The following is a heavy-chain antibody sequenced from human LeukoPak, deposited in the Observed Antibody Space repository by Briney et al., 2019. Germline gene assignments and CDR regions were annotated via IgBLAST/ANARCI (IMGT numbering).Heavy chain of an antibody. J-gene: IGHJ3*02. D-gene: IGHD1-26*01. CDR1: GGSISSSSYY. Sequence: KSSGTLSLTCTVSGGSISSSSYYWGWIRQPPGKGLEWIGSIYYSGSTYYNPSLKSRVTISVDTSKNQFSLKLSSVTAADTAVYYCARLWEEAVAGLSTPRLAFAIWGQGTMVTVSS. CDR3: ARLWEEAVAGLSTPRLAFAI. CDR2: IYYSGST. V-gene: IGHV4-39*01.